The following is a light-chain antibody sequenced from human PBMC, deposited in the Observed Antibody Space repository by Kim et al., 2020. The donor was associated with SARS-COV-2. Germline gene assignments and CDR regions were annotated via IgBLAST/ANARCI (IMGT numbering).Light chain of an antibody. CDR1: SSDVGGYNY. J-gene: IGLJ3*02. Sequence: GQSITIPCTGTSSDVGGYNYVSWFQQHPGKVPKLMIYHVTNRPSGVSNRFSGSKSGNTAYLTISGLQAEDEADYYCTSYVRIDTWVFGGGTQLTVL. CDR3: TSYVRIDTWV. V-gene: IGLV2-14*03. CDR2: HVT.